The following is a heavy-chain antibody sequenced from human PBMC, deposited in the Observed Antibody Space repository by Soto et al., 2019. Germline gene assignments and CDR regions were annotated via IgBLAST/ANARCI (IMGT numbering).Heavy chain of an antibody. Sequence: QVQLQGSGPGLVKPSGTLSLTCTVSGGSISTNTWWNWVRQSPEKGLEWIGEAHPSGDTNYHPSLKSRVTISLDRSNNQFSLRLTSVTAADTAVYLCARVRAGCSTSSCYLEDWGQGTLVTVSS. V-gene: IGHV4-4*02. D-gene: IGHD2-2*01. J-gene: IGHJ4*02. CDR2: AHPSGDT. CDR1: GGSISTNTW. CDR3: ARVRAGCSTSSCYLED.